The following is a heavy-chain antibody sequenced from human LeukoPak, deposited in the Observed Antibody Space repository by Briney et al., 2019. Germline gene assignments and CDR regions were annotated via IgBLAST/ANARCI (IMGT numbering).Heavy chain of an antibody. CDR2: ITSSSSHV. CDR3: ARRQQWLPPYFDY. D-gene: IGHD6-19*01. Sequence: GGSLRLSCAASGFTFSSYAMSWVRQAPGKDLEWVSSITSSSSHVYYADSVKGRFTISRDNAKNSLYLQMNSLRAEDTAVYYCARRQQWLPPYFDYWGQGTLVTVSS. J-gene: IGHJ4*02. V-gene: IGHV3-21*01. CDR1: GFTFSSYA.